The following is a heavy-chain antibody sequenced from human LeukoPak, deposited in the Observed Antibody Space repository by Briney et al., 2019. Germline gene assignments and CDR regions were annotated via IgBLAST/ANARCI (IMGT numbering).Heavy chain of an antibody. D-gene: IGHD3-22*01. CDR2: TYYRSKWYN. V-gene: IGHV6-1*01. J-gene: IGHJ4*02. CDR1: VDSVSVNSAA. CDR3: ARERYYDSTGFFHFDQ. Sequence: SQTLSLTCAISVDSVSVNSAAWDWIRQSPSRGLEWLGRTYYRSKWYNDYAPSVRSRITINQDTSKNQFSLQLNSVTPEDTAVYYCARERYYDSTGFFHFDQWGQGTLVTVSS.